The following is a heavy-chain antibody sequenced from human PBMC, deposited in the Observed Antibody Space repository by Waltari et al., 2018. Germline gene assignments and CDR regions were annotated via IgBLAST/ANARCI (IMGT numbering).Heavy chain of an antibody. CDR3: AKDISSTVTHTTFDY. CDR2: ISVDGGST. J-gene: IGHJ4*02. D-gene: IGHD4-17*01. CDR1: GFTLDDYT. V-gene: IGHV3-43*01. Sequence: EVQLVESGGVVVQPGGSLRLSWAASGFTLDDYTMTWVRQTRGRVLEWVSLISVDGGSTYLADSLKGRFTISRDNSQNSLYLQMNSLRTEDTALYYCAKDISSTVTHTTFDYWGQGTLVTVSS.